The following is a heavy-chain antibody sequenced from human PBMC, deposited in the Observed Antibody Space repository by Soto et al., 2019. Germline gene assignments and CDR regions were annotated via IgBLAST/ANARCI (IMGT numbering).Heavy chain of an antibody. V-gene: IGHV3-23*01. Sequence: EVPLLESGGGLVQPGGSLRLSCAASGFTFSTYAMSWVRQAPGKGLEWVSAISGSGGNTYYADSVKGRFTISRDNSKNTLYLQINSLRAEDTAVYYCVARPPFDSWGQGTLVTVSS. J-gene: IGHJ4*02. CDR3: VARPPFDS. CDR2: ISGSGGNT. CDR1: GFTFSTYA.